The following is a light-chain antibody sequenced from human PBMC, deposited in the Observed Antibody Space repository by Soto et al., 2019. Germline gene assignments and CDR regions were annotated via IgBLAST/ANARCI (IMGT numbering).Light chain of an antibody. V-gene: IGKV3-11*01. CDR3: QKRSNSIT. Sequence: EIVLTQSPATLSLSPGERATLSCRASQSVSSYLAWYQQKPGQAPRLLIYDASNRATGIPARFSGSGSGTDFTLTIRSLEPEDFAVYYCQKRSNSITFGQGTRLEIK. CDR1: QSVSSY. J-gene: IGKJ5*01. CDR2: DAS.